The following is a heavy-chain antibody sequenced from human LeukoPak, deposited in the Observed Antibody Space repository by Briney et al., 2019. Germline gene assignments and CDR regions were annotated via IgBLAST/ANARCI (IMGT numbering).Heavy chain of an antibody. Sequence: SETLSLTCTVSGGSISSNYWSWIRQPPGKGLEWIREINHSGSTNYNPSLKSRVTISVDTSKNQFSLKLSSVTAADTAVYYCARGLNVVVVAATPFDYWGQGTLVTVSS. CDR3: ARGLNVVVVAATPFDY. V-gene: IGHV4-34*01. CDR1: GGSISSNY. J-gene: IGHJ4*02. D-gene: IGHD2-15*01. CDR2: INHSGST.